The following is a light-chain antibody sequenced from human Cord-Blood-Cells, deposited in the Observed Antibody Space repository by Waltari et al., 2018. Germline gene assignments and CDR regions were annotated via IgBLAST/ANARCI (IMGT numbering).Light chain of an antibody. Sequence: SSELTQDPAVSVALGQTVRITCQGDSLRSYYASWYQQKPGQAPVLVIYGKNNRPSGIPDRFSGSSSVNTASLTITGAQAEDEADYYCSSRDSSGNHYVFGTGTKVTVL. CDR1: SLRSYY. J-gene: IGLJ1*01. CDR2: GKN. V-gene: IGLV3-19*01. CDR3: SSRDSSGNHYV.